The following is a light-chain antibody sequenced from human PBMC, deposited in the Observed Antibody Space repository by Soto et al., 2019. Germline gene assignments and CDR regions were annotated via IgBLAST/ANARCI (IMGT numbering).Light chain of an antibody. CDR1: SSDVGAYNY. CDR2: EVS. J-gene: IGLJ3*02. V-gene: IGLV2-14*01. Sequence: QSALTQPASVSGSPGQSITVSCIGTSSDVGAYNYVSWYQQHPGKAPKLIIYEVSYRPSGVSGRFSASKSGNTASLTISGLQAEDEADYYCSSYTTTTTRFLFGGGTKLTVL. CDR3: SSYTTTTTRFL.